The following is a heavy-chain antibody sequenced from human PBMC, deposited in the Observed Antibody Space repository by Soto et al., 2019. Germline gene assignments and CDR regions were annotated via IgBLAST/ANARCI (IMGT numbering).Heavy chain of an antibody. V-gene: IGHV4-39*01. CDR2: IYYSGST. J-gene: IGHJ5*02. Sequence: QLQLQESGPGLVKPSETLSLTCTVSGGSISSSSYYWGWIRQPPGKGLEWIGSIYYSGSTYYNPSLKSRVTISVDPSKNQFSLKLSSVTAADTAVYYCARRGTYYYDSSGYYLSGYWFDPWGQGTLVTVSS. CDR1: GGSISSSSYY. D-gene: IGHD3-22*01. CDR3: ARRGTYYYDSSGYYLSGYWFDP.